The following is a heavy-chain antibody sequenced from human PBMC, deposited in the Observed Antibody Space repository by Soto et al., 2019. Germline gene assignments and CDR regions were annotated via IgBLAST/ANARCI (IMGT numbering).Heavy chain of an antibody. V-gene: IGHV3-33*01. J-gene: IGHJ6*02. CDR3: ARDQGIVVVPAAILHYYYGMDV. D-gene: IGHD2-2*02. Sequence: QVQLVESGGGVVQPGRSLRLSCAASGFTFSSYGMHWVRQAPGKGLEWVAVIWYDGSNKYYADSVKGRFTISRDNSKNTRYMQMNSLRAEDTAVYYCARDQGIVVVPAAILHYYYGMDVWGQGTTVTVSS. CDR2: IWYDGSNK. CDR1: GFTFSSYG.